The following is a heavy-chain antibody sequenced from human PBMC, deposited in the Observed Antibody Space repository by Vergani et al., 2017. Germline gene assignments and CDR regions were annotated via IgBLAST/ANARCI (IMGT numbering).Heavy chain of an antibody. V-gene: IGHV3-33*01. CDR2: IWYDGSII. Sequence: QVQLVESGGGVVQHGRSLRLSCAASGFTFSSYGMHWVRQAPGKGLEWVAVIWYDGSIIYYEESVKGRLAISRDNSKNTLYLQMNSLIAEDTAVYYCARGPYCSGCSCYAVLRYYGMDVWGQGTTVTVSS. CDR1: GFTFSSYG. D-gene: IGHD2-15*01. CDR3: ARGPYCSGCSCYAVLRYYGMDV. J-gene: IGHJ6*02.